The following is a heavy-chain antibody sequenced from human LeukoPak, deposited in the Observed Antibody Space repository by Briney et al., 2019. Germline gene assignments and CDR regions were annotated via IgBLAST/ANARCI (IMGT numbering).Heavy chain of an antibody. Sequence: GGSLRLSCAASGFTFSSYSMNWVRQAPGKGLGWVSSISSRSSYIYYTDSVKGRFTISRDNAKNSLYLQMNSLRAEDTALYYCARGSTGGYSGYDATRKNFDYWGQGTLVTVSS. CDR2: ISSRSSYI. J-gene: IGHJ4*02. CDR3: ARGSTGGYSGYDATRKNFDY. D-gene: IGHD5-12*01. CDR1: GFTFSSYS. V-gene: IGHV3-21*01.